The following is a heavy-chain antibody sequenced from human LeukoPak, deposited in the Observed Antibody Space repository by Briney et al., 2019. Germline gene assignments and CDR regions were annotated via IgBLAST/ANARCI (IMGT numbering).Heavy chain of an antibody. D-gene: IGHD3-10*01. CDR2: IYYSGST. V-gene: IGHV4-59*01. CDR3: ARMDYYGSGSYS. J-gene: IGHJ4*02. CDR1: GGCISSYY. Sequence: SETLTLTCTVSGGCISSYYWSWIRQPPGKGLEWIGYIYYSGSTNYNPSLKSRVTISVDTSKNQFSLKLSSVTAADTAVYYCARMDYYGSGSYSWGQGTLVTVSS.